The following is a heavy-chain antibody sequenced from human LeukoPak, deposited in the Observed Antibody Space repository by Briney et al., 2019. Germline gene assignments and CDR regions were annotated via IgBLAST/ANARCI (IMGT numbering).Heavy chain of an antibody. J-gene: IGHJ4*02. CDR3: AREGGGYNNRGFDY. Sequence: GGSLRLSCAASGFTFNSYSMNWVRQAPGKGLEWVSSISGSNSYIYYADSVKGRFTISRDNAKNSLYLQMNSLRAEDTAVYYCAREGGGYNNRGFDYWGQGTLVTVSS. D-gene: IGHD5-24*01. CDR1: GFTFNSYS. V-gene: IGHV3-21*01. CDR2: ISGSNSYI.